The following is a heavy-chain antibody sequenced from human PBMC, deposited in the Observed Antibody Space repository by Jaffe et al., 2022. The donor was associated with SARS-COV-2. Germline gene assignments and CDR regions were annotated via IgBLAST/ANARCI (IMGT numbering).Heavy chain of an antibody. CDR1: GYTFTSYG. CDR3: ARDATDYYDSSGYPNWFDP. CDR2: ISAYNGNT. Sequence: QVQLVQSGAEVKKPGASVKVSCKASGYTFTSYGISWVRQAPGQGLEWMGWISAYNGNTNYAQKLQGRVTMTTDTSTSTAYMELRSLRSDDTAVYYCARDATDYYDSSGYPNWFDPWGQGTLVTVSS. V-gene: IGHV1-18*01. J-gene: IGHJ5*02. D-gene: IGHD3-22*01.